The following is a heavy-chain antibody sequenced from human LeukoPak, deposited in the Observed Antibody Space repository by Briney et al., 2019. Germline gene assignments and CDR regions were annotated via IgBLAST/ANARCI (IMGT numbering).Heavy chain of an antibody. Sequence: PGGSLRLSCAASGFTFSNAWMSWVRQAPGKGLEWVGRIKSKTDGGTTDYAAPVKGRFTISRDDSKNTLYLQMNSLKTEDTAVYYCTTDETLDYYDSSGQTLDYWGQETLVTVSS. J-gene: IGHJ4*02. CDR1: GFTFSNAW. D-gene: IGHD3-22*01. CDR3: TTDETLDYYDSSGQTLDY. V-gene: IGHV3-15*01. CDR2: IKSKTDGGTT.